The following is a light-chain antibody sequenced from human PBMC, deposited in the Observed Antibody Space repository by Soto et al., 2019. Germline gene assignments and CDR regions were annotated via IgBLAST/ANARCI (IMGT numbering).Light chain of an antibody. V-gene: IGLV2-14*01. CDR1: RSDVGRYNY. CDR3: SSYTSRSTVI. Sequence: QSVLTQPASVSGSPGQSITISCTGTRSDVGRYNYVSWYQQYPGKAPKLMIYDVSHRPSGISNRFSGSKSANTASLTISGLQPEDEADYYCSSYTSRSTVIFGGGTKLTVL. J-gene: IGLJ2*01. CDR2: DVS.